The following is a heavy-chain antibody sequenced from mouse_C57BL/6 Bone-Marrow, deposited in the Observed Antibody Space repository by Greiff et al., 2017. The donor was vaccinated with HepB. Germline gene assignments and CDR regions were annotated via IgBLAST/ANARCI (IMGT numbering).Heavy chain of an antibody. V-gene: IGHV1-81*01. CDR1: GYTFTSYG. D-gene: IGHD1-1*01. CDR3: ARGKYYGSSLYWYFDV. J-gene: IGHJ1*03. CDR2: IYPRSGNT. Sequence: VKLVESGAELARPGASVKLSCKASGYTFTSYGISWVKQRTGQGLEWIGEIYPRSGNTYYNEKFKGKATLTADKSSSTAYMELRSLTSEDSAVYFCARGKYYGSSLYWYFDVWGTGTTVTVSS.